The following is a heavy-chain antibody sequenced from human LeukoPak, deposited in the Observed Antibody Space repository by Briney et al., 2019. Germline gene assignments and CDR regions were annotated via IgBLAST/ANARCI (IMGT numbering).Heavy chain of an antibody. V-gene: IGHV4-39*01. Sequence: SETLSLTCTVSGGSISSSSYYWGWIRQPPGKGLEWIGSIYYSGSTYYNPSLKSRVTISVDTSKNQFSLKLSSVTAADTAVYYCARLASTLNAWGSPDYWGQGTLVTVSS. CDR1: GGSISSSSYY. D-gene: IGHD3-16*01. CDR3: ARLASTLNAWGSPDY. CDR2: IYYSGST. J-gene: IGHJ4*02.